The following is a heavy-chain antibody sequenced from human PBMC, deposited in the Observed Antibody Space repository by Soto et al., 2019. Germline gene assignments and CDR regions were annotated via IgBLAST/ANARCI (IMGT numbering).Heavy chain of an antibody. CDR2: INWNGGST. D-gene: IGHD5-12*01. CDR1: GFTFEDYG. Sequence: EVQLVESGGGVVRPGWSLRLSCAASGFTFEDYGMNWVRQAPGKGLEWVSGINWNGGSTGYADSVKGRFTISRDNARSSLYRQMRSLRAGDTALYYGARARYSGGYDSAYYYGMDVWGQGTTVTVSS. CDR3: ARARYSGGYDSAYYYGMDV. J-gene: IGHJ6*02. V-gene: IGHV3-20*04.